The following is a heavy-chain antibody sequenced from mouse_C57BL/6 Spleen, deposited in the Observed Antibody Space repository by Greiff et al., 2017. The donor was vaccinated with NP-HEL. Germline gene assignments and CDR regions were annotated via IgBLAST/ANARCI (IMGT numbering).Heavy chain of an antibody. V-gene: IGHV1-76*01. CDR2: IYPGSGNT. D-gene: IGHD2-4*01. Sequence: VQLQQSGAELVRPGASVKLSCKASGYTFTDYYINWVKQRPGQGLEWIARIYPGSGNTYYNEKFKGKATLTAEKSSSTAYMQLSSLTSEDSAVYFCARWDDYPYYYAMDYWGQGTSVTVSS. CDR3: ARWDDYPYYYAMDY. J-gene: IGHJ4*01. CDR1: GYTFTDYY.